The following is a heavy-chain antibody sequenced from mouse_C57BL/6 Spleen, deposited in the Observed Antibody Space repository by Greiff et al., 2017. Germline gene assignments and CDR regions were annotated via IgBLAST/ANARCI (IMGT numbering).Heavy chain of an antibody. CDR2: IYPRSGNT. D-gene: IGHD1-1*01. Sequence: VKLMESGAELARPGASVKLSCKASGYTFTSYGISWVKQRTGQGLEWIGEIYPRSGNTYYNEKFKGKATLTADKSSSTAYMELRSLTSEDSAVYFCARGPLITTVVATSYFDYWGQGTTLTVSS. J-gene: IGHJ2*01. V-gene: IGHV1-81*01. CDR1: GYTFTSYG. CDR3: ARGPLITTVVATSYFDY.